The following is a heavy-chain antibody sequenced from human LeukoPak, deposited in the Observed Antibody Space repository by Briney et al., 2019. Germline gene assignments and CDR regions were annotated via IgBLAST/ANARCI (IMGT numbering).Heavy chain of an antibody. V-gene: IGHV3-33*01. CDR2: VWFDGTNK. J-gene: IGHJ4*02. CDR3: ARDRVTKQAPPGY. CDR1: GFTFTNYG. D-gene: IGHD2-8*01. Sequence: GGSLRLSCAASGFTFTNYGMHWVRQAPGKGLEWVAVVWFDGTNKYYADSVKGRFTISRDNSKNTVYLQMNSLRADDAAVYYCARDRVTKQAPPGYWGQGTLVTVSS.